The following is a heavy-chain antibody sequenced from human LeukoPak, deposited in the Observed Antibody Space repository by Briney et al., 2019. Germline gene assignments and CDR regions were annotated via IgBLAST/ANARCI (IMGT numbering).Heavy chain of an antibody. V-gene: IGHV3-30*18. D-gene: IGHD3-10*01. CDR1: GFTLNNYG. J-gene: IGHJ5*02. Sequence: GGSLRLSWAAAGFTLNNYGMHWVRQAPGKGLAWVAVISNDGSNKYYADSVKGRFTISRDNSKNTLYLQMNSLRAEDTAVYYCAKEWPYSGLGRPVDLWGQGTLVTVSS. CDR3: AKEWPYSGLGRPVDL. CDR2: ISNDGSNK.